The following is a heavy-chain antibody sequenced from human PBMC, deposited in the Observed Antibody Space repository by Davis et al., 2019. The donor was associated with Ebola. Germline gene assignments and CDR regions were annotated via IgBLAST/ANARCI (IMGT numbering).Heavy chain of an antibody. CDR2: IYHGGST. J-gene: IGHJ2*01. D-gene: IGHD3-22*01. CDR3: ARDYYDSSGYIWYFDL. V-gene: IGHV4-4*02. CDR1: GGSISSSNW. Sequence: SETLSLTCAVSGGSISSSNWWSWVRQTPGKGLEWIGDIYHGGSTNYNPSLKSRVTMSIDKSKNQFSLNLSSVTAADTAIYYCARDYYDSSGYIWYFDLWGRGTLVTVSS.